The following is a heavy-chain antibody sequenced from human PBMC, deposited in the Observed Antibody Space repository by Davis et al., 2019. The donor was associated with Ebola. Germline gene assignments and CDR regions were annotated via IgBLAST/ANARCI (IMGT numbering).Heavy chain of an antibody. CDR1: GGSISSGDYY. V-gene: IGHV4-61*08. Sequence: SETLSLTCTVSGGSISSGDYYWSWIRQPPGKGLEWIGYIYYSGSTNYNPSLKSRVTISVDTSKNQFSLKLSSVTAADTAVYYCARDLYYYDSSGYYKVDAFDIWGQGTMVTVSS. CDR3: ARDLYYYDSSGYYKVDAFDI. D-gene: IGHD3-22*01. J-gene: IGHJ3*02. CDR2: IYYSGST.